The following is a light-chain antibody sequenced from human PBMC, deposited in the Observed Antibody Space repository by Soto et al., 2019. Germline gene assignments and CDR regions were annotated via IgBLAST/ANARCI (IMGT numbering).Light chain of an antibody. CDR2: DAS. J-gene: IGKJ1*01. Sequence: DILMTQSPSTLSASVGDRVTITCRASQNIGRWLAWYQQKPGKAPKLLICDASSLESGVPSRFSGAGSGTEFTLTISSLQPDDFATYYYLQYNNYRAFGQGTKVEVK. V-gene: IGKV1-5*01. CDR1: QNIGRW. CDR3: LQYNNYRA.